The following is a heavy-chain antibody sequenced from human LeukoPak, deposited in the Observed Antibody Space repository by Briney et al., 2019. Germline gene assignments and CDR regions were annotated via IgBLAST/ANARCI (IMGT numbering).Heavy chain of an antibody. J-gene: IGHJ3*02. Sequence: PGGSLRLSCAASGFTFSSYDMHWVRQATGKGLEWVSAIGTAGDTYYPGSVKGRFTISRENAKNSLYLQMSSLRAGDTAVYYCARGMVRGVIPDAFDIWGQGTMVTVSS. V-gene: IGHV3-13*01. CDR2: IGTAGDT. CDR1: GFTFSSYD. CDR3: ARGMVRGVIPDAFDI. D-gene: IGHD3-10*01.